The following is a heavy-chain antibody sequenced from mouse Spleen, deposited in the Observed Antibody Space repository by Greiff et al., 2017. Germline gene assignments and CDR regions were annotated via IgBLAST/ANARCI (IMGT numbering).Heavy chain of an antibody. D-gene: IGHD1-2*01. J-gene: IGHJ2*01. CDR1: GFTFSDYG. CDR3: ARLLRPYY. CDR2: ISSGSSTI. Sequence: EVKLLEPGGGLVKPGGSLKLSCAASGFTFSDYGMHWVRQAPEKGLEWVAYISSGSSTIYYADTVKGRFTISRDNAKNTLFLQRTSLRSEDTAMYYCARLLRPYYWGQGTTLTVSS. V-gene: IGHV5-17*01.